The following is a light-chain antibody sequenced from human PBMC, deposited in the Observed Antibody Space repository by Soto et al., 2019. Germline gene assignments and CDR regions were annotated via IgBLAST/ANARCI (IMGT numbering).Light chain of an antibody. V-gene: IGLV2-14*01. J-gene: IGLJ2*01. CDR3: SSYTSSSTYVV. CDR2: EVT. Sequence: QSALTQPASVSGSPGQSITISCTGTSSDVGGYSYVSWYQQHPGKAPKLMIFEVTNRPSGVSNRFSGSKSGNTASLTISGLQAEDEADYYCSSYTSSSTYVVFGGGTKLTV. CDR1: SSDVGGYSY.